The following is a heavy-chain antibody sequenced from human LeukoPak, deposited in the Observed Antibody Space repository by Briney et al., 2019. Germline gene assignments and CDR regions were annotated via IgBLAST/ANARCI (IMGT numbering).Heavy chain of an antibody. CDR2: ISAYNGNT. J-gene: IGHJ4*02. CDR1: GYTFTSYG. CDR3: ARDTYYEILTGHYVPPFDY. Sequence: ASVKVSCKASGYTFTSYGISWVRQAPGQGLEWMGWISAYNGNTNYAQKLQGRVTMTTDTPTSTAYMELRSLRSDDTAVYYCARDTYYEILTGHYVPPFDYWGQGTLVTVSS. D-gene: IGHD3-9*01. V-gene: IGHV1-18*01.